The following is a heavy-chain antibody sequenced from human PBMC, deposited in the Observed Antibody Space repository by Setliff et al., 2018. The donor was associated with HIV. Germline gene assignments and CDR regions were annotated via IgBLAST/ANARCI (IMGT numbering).Heavy chain of an antibody. Sequence: SETLSLTCSVSGYSITNGYYWGWIRQPPGKGLEWIGYVYHTATTYFNPSLKSRITISVDTSKNQFSLKLGFVTAADTAVYYCARGESTTWDLAEYFQHWGHGTLVTVSS. CDR2: VYHTATT. D-gene: IGHD2-2*01. J-gene: IGHJ1*01. CDR1: GYSITNGYY. V-gene: IGHV4-38-2*02. CDR3: ARGESTTWDLAEYFQH.